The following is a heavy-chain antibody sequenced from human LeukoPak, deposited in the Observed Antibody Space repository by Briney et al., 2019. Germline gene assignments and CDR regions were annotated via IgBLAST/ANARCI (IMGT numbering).Heavy chain of an antibody. Sequence: KTSETLSLTCTVSGASIGNYYWSWIRQPAGKGLEWIGRTHTSGSANYNPSLKSRVTMSVDTSKNQFSPKLTSVTAADTAVYYCARSRGAVAGWSFDIWGQGTVVTVSS. J-gene: IGHJ3*02. CDR2: THTSGSA. V-gene: IGHV4-4*07. CDR3: ARSRGAVAGWSFDI. CDR1: GASIGNYY. D-gene: IGHD6-19*01.